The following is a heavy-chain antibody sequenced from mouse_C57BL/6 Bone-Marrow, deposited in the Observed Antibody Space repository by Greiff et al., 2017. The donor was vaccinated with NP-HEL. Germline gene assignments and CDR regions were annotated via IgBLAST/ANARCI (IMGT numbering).Heavy chain of an antibody. Sequence: EVQLQQSGPELVKPGASVKIPCKASGFTFTDYNMAWVKQSHGKSLEWIGDINPNNGGTIYNQKFKGKSTLTVDKSSSTAYMERRSLTAEDTAVYYCARNSHDYAMDYWGQGTSVTV. CDR3: ARNSHDYAMDY. V-gene: IGHV1-18*01. CDR2: INPNNGGT. CDR1: GFTFTDYN. J-gene: IGHJ4*01.